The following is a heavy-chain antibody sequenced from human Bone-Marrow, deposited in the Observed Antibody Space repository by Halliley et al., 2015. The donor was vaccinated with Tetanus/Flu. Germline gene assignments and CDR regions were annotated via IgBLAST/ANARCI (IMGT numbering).Heavy chain of an antibody. V-gene: IGHV3-15*01. CDR2: IKSKVDGGTI. CDR3: MSLHAEVLTARFGGV. Sequence: RIKSKVDGGTIAYAEPVKGRFIISRDDSSKTMYLQMTNLKTDDTAVYYCMSLHAEVLTARFGGVWGQGTTVTVSS. D-gene: IGHD2-21*02. J-gene: IGHJ6*02.